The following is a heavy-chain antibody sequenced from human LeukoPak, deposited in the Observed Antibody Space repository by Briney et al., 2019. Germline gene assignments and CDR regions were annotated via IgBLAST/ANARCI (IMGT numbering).Heavy chain of an antibody. D-gene: IGHD6-19*01. Sequence: PGGSLRLSCAASGFTFSSYAMSWVRQAPGQGLEWVSAVSADGDYTYYADSVKGRFSISRDNSKNTLYLQMNSLRPDDTAVYYCAKQWLVGIWGQGTLVTVSS. J-gene: IGHJ4*02. CDR3: AKQWLVGI. CDR1: GFTFSSYA. V-gene: IGHV3-23*01. CDR2: VSADGDYT.